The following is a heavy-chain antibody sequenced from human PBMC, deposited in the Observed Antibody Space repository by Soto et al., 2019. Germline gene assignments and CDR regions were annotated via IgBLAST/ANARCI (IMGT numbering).Heavy chain of an antibody. V-gene: IGHV4-34*01. CDR1: GGSLSGYY. J-gene: IGHJ4*02. Sequence: QVQLQQWGAGLLKPSETLSLNCAVNGGSLSGYYWSWIRQPPGKGLEWIGEIKDGGRTNYSPSLTCRATMSSDASNSQFSLRLCSVTAADTGVYYCARGQEGVVATHWEQGTLVNVSS. D-gene: IGHD5-12*01. CDR2: IKDGGRT. CDR3: ARGQEGVVATH.